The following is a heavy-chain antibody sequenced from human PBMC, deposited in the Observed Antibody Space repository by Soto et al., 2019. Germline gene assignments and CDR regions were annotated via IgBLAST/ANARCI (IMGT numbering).Heavy chain of an antibody. CDR2: IIPIFGTA. CDR1: GGTFSSYA. D-gene: IGHD2-2*01. V-gene: IGHV1-69*01. Sequence: QVQLVQSGAEVKKPGSSVKVSCKASGGTFSSYAISWVRQAPGQGLEWMGGIIPIFGTANYAQKFQGRGTITADEATSTAYMELSSLRSEDTAVYYCARDHLLGVVPAAMLGYFDLWGRGTLVTVSS. J-gene: IGHJ2*01. CDR3: ARDHLLGVVPAAMLGYFDL.